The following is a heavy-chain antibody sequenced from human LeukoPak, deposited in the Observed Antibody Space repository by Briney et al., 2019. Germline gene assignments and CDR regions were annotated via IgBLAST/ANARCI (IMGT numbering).Heavy chain of an antibody. J-gene: IGHJ6*03. CDR3: AKDRAMQGYYDSTGYYGNFYCVDV. D-gene: IGHD3-22*01. V-gene: IGHV3-30*02. CDR2: TQYDGNYN. CDR1: GFTFSNYG. Sequence: PGGSLRLSCAASGFTFSNYGMHWVRQAPGKGLEWVAFTQYDGNYNKYADSVKGRFTISRDNSKNTKFLQMNSLRPEDTAVYFCAKDRAMQGYYDSTGYYGNFYCVDVWGKGTTVIVSS.